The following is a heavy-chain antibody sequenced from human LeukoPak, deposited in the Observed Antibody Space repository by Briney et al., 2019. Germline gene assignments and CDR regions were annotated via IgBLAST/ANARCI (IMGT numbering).Heavy chain of an antibody. CDR3: ARAVAGPDY. Sequence: GGSLRLSCAASGFTFSSYSMNWVRQAPGKELEWVSYISSSSSTIYYADSVKGRFTISRDNAKNSLYLQMNSLRAEDTAVYYCARAVAGPDYWGQGTLVTVSS. CDR1: GFTFSSYS. D-gene: IGHD6-19*01. CDR2: ISSSSSTI. V-gene: IGHV3-48*01. J-gene: IGHJ4*02.